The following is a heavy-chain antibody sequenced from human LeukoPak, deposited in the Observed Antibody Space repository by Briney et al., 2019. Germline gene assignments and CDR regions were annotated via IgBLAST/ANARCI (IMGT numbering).Heavy chain of an antibody. CDR3: ARDLTAIVGGYYYLY. Sequence: PGGSLRLSCAASGFTFSDYYMSWIRQAPGKGLEWVSYISSSGSTIYYADPVKGRFTISRDNAKNSLYLQMNSLRAEDTAVYYCARDLTAIVGGYYYLYWGQGTLVTVSS. J-gene: IGHJ4*02. D-gene: IGHD3-22*01. CDR2: ISSSGSTI. V-gene: IGHV3-11*01. CDR1: GFTFSDYY.